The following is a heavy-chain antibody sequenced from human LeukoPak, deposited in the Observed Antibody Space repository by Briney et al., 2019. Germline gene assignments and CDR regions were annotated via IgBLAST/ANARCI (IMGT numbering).Heavy chain of an antibody. CDR2: IYYSGST. CDR1: GGSISSGDYY. CDR3: ARGSYVCSSTNCYPAYFDS. J-gene: IGHJ4*02. V-gene: IGHV4-30-4*01. Sequence: SETLSLTCTVSGGSISSGDYYWSWIRQPPGKGLEWIGYIYYSGSTYNNPPLKSRVNISVDRSKNQLSLKLSSVTAADTAVYYCARGSYVCSSTNCYPAYFDSWSQGTLVTVSS. D-gene: IGHD2-2*01.